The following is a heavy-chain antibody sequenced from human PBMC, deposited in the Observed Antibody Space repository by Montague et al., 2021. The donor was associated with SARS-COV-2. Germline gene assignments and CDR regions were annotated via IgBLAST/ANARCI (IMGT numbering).Heavy chain of an antibody. D-gene: IGHD3-9*01. CDR2: INSDGSST. Sequence: SLRLSCAASGLTFSSYWMHWVRQAPGKGLVWVSRINSDGSSTSYADSVKGRFTISRDNAKNTLYLQMNSLRAEDTAVYYCARDGRYFDWLLESGQNWFDPWGQGTLVTVSS. J-gene: IGHJ5*02. CDR3: ARDGRYFDWLLESGQNWFDP. V-gene: IGHV3-74*01. CDR1: GLTFSSYW.